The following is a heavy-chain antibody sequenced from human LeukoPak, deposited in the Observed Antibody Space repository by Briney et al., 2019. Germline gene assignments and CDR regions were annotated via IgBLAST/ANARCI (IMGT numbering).Heavy chain of an antibody. J-gene: IGHJ4*02. V-gene: IGHV4-34*01. CDR2: INHSGST. Sequence: SETLSLTCAVYGGSFSGYYWSWIRQPPGKGLEWIGEINHSGSTNYNPSLKSRVTISVDTSKNQFSLKLSSVTAADTAVYYCARVVWGYYDRHHFDYWGQGTLVTVSS. CDR3: ARVVWGYYDRHHFDY. D-gene: IGHD3-22*01. CDR1: GGSFSGYY.